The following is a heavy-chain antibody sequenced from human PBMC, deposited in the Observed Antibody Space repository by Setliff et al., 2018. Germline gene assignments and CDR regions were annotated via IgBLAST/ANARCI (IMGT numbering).Heavy chain of an antibody. V-gene: IGHV3-49*04. CDR3: TTAPLAAASTC. J-gene: IGHJ4*02. Sequence: GGSLRLSCAASGFTFSNYAMSWVRQTPGKGLEWVSCIRPKDYGGTPEYAASVKGRFTVSRDDSKSIAYLQMNSLKTEDTAVYYCTTAPLAAASTCWGQGTLVTVSS. CDR2: IRPKDYGGTP. D-gene: IGHD6-25*01. CDR1: GFTFSNYA.